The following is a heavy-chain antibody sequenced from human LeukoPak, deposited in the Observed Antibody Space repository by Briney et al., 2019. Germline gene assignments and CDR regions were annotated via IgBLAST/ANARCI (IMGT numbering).Heavy chain of an antibody. Sequence: PSETLSLTCAVYGGSFSGYYWSWIRQPPGKGLEWIGEIIHSGSTNYNPSLKSRVTISVDTSKNQFSLKLSSVTAADTAVYYCARGPYCSSTSCYTNWFDPWGQGTLVTVSS. CDR3: ARGPYCSSTSCYTNWFDP. J-gene: IGHJ5*02. CDR2: IIHSGST. CDR1: GGSFSGYY. D-gene: IGHD2-2*02. V-gene: IGHV4-34*01.